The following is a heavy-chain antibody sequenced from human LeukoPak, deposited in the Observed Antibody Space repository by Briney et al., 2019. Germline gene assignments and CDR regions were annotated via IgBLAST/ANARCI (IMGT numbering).Heavy chain of an antibody. CDR1: GYTFTSYG. J-gene: IGHJ4*02. Sequence: ASVKASCKASGYTFTSYGISWVRQAPGQGLEWMGWISAYNGNTNYAQKLQGRVTMTTDTSTSTAYMELRSLRSDDTAVYYCARPRQGDSGSYIDFEYWGQGTLVTVSS. CDR2: ISAYNGNT. CDR3: ARPRQGDSGSYIDFEY. D-gene: IGHD1-26*01. V-gene: IGHV1-18*01.